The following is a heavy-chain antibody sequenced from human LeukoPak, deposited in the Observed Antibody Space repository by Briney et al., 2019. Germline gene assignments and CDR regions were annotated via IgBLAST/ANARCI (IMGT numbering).Heavy chain of an antibody. J-gene: IGHJ5*02. CDR1: GYTFTGYY. CDR3: ARGRFGEWDNWFDP. V-gene: IGHV1-2*02. D-gene: IGHD3-10*01. CDR2: INPNSGAT. Sequence: ASVKVSCKASGYTFTGYYIHWVRQAPGQGLEWMAWINPNSGATNYAQKFQGRVTMTRDTSISTDYMELSRLTSDNTAVYFCARGRFGEWDNWFDPWGQGTLVTVSS.